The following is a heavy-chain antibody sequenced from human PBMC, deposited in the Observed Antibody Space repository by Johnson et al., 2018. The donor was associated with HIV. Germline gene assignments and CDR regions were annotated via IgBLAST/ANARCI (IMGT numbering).Heavy chain of an antibody. V-gene: IGHV3-66*01. J-gene: IGHJ3*02. CDR3: ARMTTTVSHHDAFDI. CDR2: IYSGDTT. Sequence: VQLVESGGGLVKPGGSLRLSCVASGFTFSDYYMSWVRQAPGKGLEWVSLIYSGDTTYYADSVKGRFTISRDNSKNTLYLQMNSLRAEDTAVYYCARMTTTVSHHDAFDIWG. CDR1: GFTFSDYY. D-gene: IGHD4-17*01.